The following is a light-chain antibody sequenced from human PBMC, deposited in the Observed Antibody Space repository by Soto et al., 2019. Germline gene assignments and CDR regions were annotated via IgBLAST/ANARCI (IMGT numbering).Light chain of an antibody. V-gene: IGKV1-39*01. J-gene: IGKJ1*01. Sequence: DIQMAQSPSSLSASVGASLTITCRASQYISTYLNWYQQKPGKAPKLLIYVASNLQSGVPSRFSGSGSGTDFTLTISSLQPEDIATYYCQESYSTSFGQGTKVDI. CDR2: VAS. CDR3: QESYSTS. CDR1: QYISTY.